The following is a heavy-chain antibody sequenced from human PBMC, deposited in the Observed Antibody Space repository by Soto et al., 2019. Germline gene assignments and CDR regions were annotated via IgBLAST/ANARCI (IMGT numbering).Heavy chain of an antibody. CDR3: AKREGNTYGLFH. J-gene: IGHJ4*02. Sequence: EVQLVESGGGLVQPGGSLRLSGAASGFSFSNYWIHWVRQAPGKGLVWVSRIKTDGSSTDYAASVKGRFTISRDNAKNTLYLQMNSLTAEDTAVYYCAKREGNTYGLFHWGQGTLVTVSS. CDR1: GFSFSNYW. CDR2: IKTDGSST. V-gene: IGHV3-74*01. D-gene: IGHD5-18*01.